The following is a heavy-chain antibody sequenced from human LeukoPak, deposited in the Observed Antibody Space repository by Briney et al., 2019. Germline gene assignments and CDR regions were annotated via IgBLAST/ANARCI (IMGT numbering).Heavy chain of an antibody. CDR3: STDSGRSYFYFDF. CDR2: IRPETGEP. J-gene: IGHJ4*02. Sequence: SVKVSCKASGGTFSSYAISWVRQAPGKGLEWVGGIRPETGEPIFAQKFRGRVTITEDTFTDTGYLELRGLTSEDTAVYYCSTDSGRSYFYFDFWGQGTLVTVSS. V-gene: IGHV1-69*10. D-gene: IGHD3-10*01. CDR1: GGTFSSYA.